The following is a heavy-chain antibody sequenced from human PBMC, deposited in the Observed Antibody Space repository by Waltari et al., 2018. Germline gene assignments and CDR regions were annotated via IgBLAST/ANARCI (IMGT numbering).Heavy chain of an antibody. CDR2: VEPEDEET. D-gene: IGHD3-10*01. V-gene: IGHV1-69-2*01. CDR3: ATLRVRGGDY. J-gene: IGHJ4*02. Sequence: EVQLVQSGAEVKKPGATVKISCKASGYTFTDYYMHWVQQAPGKGLEWMGRVEPEDEETSKAGKFQGRVTITADTSTETAYMELSSLRSEDTAVYYCATLRVRGGDYWGQGTLVTVSS. CDR1: GYTFTDYY.